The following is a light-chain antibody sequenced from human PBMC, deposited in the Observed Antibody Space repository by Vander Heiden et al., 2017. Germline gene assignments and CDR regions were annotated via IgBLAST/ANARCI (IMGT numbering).Light chain of an antibody. CDR1: SSDVGGYNY. CDR3: CSYASSYTYVV. CDR2: DVS. Sequence: QSALTQPRSVSGSPGQSVTISCTGTSSDVGGYNYVSWYQQHPGKAPVLMIYDVSKRPSGVPDRFSGSKSGNTASLTISGLQAEDEADYYCCSYASSYTYVVFGGGTKLTVL. J-gene: IGLJ2*01. V-gene: IGLV2-11*01.